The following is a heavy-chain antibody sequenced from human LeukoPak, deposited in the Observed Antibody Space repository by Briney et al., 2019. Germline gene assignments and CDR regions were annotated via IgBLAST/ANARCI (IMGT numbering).Heavy chain of an antibody. CDR2: VSYDGANK. J-gene: IGHJ4*02. CDR1: GFTFSSYA. Sequence: GGSLALSCAASGFTFSSYAMHWVRQAPGKGLEWVAVVSYDGANKYYADSVKGRFTISRDNSKNTLYLQMTSLRPEDTAVYYCARDSLLDAYNYDYFDYWGQGTLVTASS. V-gene: IGHV3-30-3*01. CDR3: ARDSLLDAYNYDYFDY. D-gene: IGHD5-24*01.